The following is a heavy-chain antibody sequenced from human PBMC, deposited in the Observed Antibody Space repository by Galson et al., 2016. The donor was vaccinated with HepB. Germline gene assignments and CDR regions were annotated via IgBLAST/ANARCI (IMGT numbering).Heavy chain of an antibody. J-gene: IGHJ6*02. Sequence: SLRLSCAVSGFTFDDYAMHWVRQAPGKGLEWVSGISWNSGSIGYADSVKGRFTISRDNAKNSLYLQISSLRVEDTALYYCAKEGGPSYSYYGMDVWGQGTTITVSS. D-gene: IGHD3-16*01. CDR1: GFTFDDYA. CDR2: ISWNSGSI. V-gene: IGHV3-9*01. CDR3: AKEGGPSYSYYGMDV.